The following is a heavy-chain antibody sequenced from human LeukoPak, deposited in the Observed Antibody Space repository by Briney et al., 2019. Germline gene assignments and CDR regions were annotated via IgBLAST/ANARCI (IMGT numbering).Heavy chain of an antibody. D-gene: IGHD1-7*01. Sequence: GGSLRLSCAASGFTFSSYAMHWVRQAPGKGLEWVAVISYDGSNKYYADSVKGRFTISRDNSKNTLYLQMNSLRAEDTAVYYCARGTRRDWNYGSVFGYWGQGTLVTVSS. J-gene: IGHJ4*02. V-gene: IGHV3-30-3*01. CDR1: GFTFSSYA. CDR3: ARGTRRDWNYGSVFGY. CDR2: ISYDGSNK.